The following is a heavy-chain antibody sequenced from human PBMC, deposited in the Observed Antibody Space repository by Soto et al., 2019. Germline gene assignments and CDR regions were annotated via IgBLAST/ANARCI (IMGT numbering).Heavy chain of an antibody. Sequence: GESLKISCKGSGYSFTSYWIGWVRQMPGKGLEWMGIIYPGDSDTRYSPSFQGQVTISADKPISTAYLQWSSLKASDTAMYYCARLIGSSSGWYYYYGMDVWGQGTTVTVSS. CDR2: IYPGDSDT. CDR3: ARLIGSSSGWYYYYGMDV. CDR1: GYSFTSYW. V-gene: IGHV5-51*01. D-gene: IGHD6-19*01. J-gene: IGHJ6*02.